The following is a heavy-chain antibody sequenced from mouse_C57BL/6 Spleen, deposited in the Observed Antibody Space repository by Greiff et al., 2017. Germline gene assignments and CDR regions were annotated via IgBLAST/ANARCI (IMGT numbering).Heavy chain of an antibody. V-gene: IGHV1-81*01. J-gene: IGHJ4*01. CDR1: GYTFTSYG. CDR3: ARLDY. Sequence: VQLQQPGAELARPGASVKLSCKASGYTFTSYGISWVKQRTGQGLEWIGEIYPSSGNTYYNEKFKGKATLTADKSSSTAYIGLRSLTSEDSAVSFCARLDYWGQGTSVTVSS. CDR2: IYPSSGNT.